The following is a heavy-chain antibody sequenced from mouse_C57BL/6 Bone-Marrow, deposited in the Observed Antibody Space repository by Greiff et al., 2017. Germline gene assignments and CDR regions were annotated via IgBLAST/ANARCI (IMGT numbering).Heavy chain of an antibody. CDR2: IDPENGDT. CDR1: GFNIKDDY. V-gene: IGHV14-4*01. CDR3: TTLLITTLDY. D-gene: IGHD1-1*01. J-gene: IGHJ4*01. Sequence: VQLQQSGAELVRPGASVKLSCTASGFNIKDDYMHWVKQRPEQGLEWIGWIDPENGDTEYASKFQGKATITANTSSNTAYLQLSSLTSEDTAVYYCTTLLITTLDYWGQGTSVTVSS.